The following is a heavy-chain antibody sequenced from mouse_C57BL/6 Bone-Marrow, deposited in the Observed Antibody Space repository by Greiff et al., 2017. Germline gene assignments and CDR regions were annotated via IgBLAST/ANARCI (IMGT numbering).Heavy chain of an antibody. CDR1: GYSITSGYY. CDR2: ISYDGSN. CDR3: ARAHYGSSPSYWYFDV. D-gene: IGHD1-1*01. V-gene: IGHV3-6*01. Sequence: EVKLLESGPGLVKPSQSLSLTCSVTGYSITSGYYWNWIRQFPGNKLEWMGYISYDGSNNYNPSLKNRISITRDTSKNQFFLKLNSVTTEDTATYYCARAHYGSSPSYWYFDVWGTGTTVTVSS. J-gene: IGHJ1*03.